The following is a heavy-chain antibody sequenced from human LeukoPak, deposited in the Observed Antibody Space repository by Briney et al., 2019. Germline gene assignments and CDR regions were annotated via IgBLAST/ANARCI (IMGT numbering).Heavy chain of an antibody. CDR2: IHLGRGDT. V-gene: IGHV1-2*02. Sequence: ASVKVSCKALGYTFTDHYFHWLRQAPGQGLEWMGWIHLGRGDTNYAQKFQGRVSLTRDTSIGTAYMELSRLTSDDTAVYYCARDHNWGPDYWGQGTLVSVSS. D-gene: IGHD7-27*01. J-gene: IGHJ4*02. CDR3: ARDHNWGPDY. CDR1: GYTFTDHY.